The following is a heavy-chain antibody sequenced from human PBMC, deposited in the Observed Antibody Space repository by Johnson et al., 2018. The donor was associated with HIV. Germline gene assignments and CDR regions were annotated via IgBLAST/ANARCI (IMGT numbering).Heavy chain of an antibody. CDR1: GFTFSSYA. J-gene: IGHJ3*02. CDR2: IKQDGSEK. Sequence: MLLVESGGGVVRPGGSLRLSCAASGFTFSSYAMHWVRQAPGKGLEWVANIKQDGSEKYYVDSVKGRFTISRDNAKNSLYLQMNSLRAEDTAVYYCARDRKYQLLLKLSSADAFDIWGQGTMVTVSS. CDR3: ARDRKYQLLLKLSSADAFDI. D-gene: IGHD2-2*01. V-gene: IGHV3-7*03.